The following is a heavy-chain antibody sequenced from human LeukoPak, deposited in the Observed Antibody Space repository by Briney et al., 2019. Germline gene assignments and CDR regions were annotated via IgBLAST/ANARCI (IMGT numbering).Heavy chain of an antibody. V-gene: IGHV4-34*01. CDR2: IHYSGST. Sequence: SETLSLTCAVYGGSFSGYYWSWIRQPPGKGLEWIGTIHYSGSTNYNPSLKSRVTISVDTSKNQFSLNLSSVTAADTAVYYCARTGSWYYYFDQWGQGTLVTVSS. CDR1: GGSFSGYY. J-gene: IGHJ4*02. D-gene: IGHD6-13*01. CDR3: ARTGSWYYYFDQ.